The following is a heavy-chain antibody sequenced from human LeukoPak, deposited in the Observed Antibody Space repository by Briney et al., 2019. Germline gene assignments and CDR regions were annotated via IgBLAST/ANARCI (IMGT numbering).Heavy chain of an antibody. J-gene: IGHJ4*02. CDR1: GFTFSSYA. Sequence: AGGSLRLSCAASGFTFSSYAMHWVRQAPGKGLEWVAVISYDGSNKYYADSVKGRFTISRDNSKNTVYLQMNSLRAEDTAVYYCARDPRIKARLPPDYWGQGTLVTVSS. V-gene: IGHV3-30-3*01. CDR2: ISYDGSNK. CDR3: ARDPRIKARLPPDY. D-gene: IGHD3-10*01.